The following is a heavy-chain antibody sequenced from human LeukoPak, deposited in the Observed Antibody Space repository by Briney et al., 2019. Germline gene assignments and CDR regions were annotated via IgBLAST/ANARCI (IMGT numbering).Heavy chain of an antibody. V-gene: IGHV1-24*01. CDR3: TAGGVYSLLDH. Sequence: ASVKVSCKVSGDTLSELSMHWVRQAPGKGLEWMGGFDPEGGEAIYAQKFQGRLTMTEDTSTDTAYMDLRSLRSDDTAVYYCTAGGVYSLLDHWGQGTQVTVSP. D-gene: IGHD5/OR15-5a*01. CDR2: FDPEGGEA. J-gene: IGHJ4*02. CDR1: GDTLSELS.